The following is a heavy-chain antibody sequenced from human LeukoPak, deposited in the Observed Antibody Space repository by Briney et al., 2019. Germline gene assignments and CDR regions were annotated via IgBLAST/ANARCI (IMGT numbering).Heavy chain of an antibody. CDR3: AKDIGGYVDAFDI. V-gene: IGHV3-9*03. J-gene: IGHJ3*02. D-gene: IGHD3-16*01. CDR2: ISWNSGSI. CDR1: GFIFSAYG. Sequence: PGGSLRLSCAASGFIFSAYGMTWVRQAPGKGLEWVSGISWNSGSIGYADSVKGRFTISRDNAKNSLYLQMNSLRAEDMALYYCAKDIGGYVDAFDIWGQGTMVTVSS.